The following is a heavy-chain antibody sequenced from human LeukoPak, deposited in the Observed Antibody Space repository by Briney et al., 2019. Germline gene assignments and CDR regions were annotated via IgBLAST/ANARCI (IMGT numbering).Heavy chain of an antibody. Sequence: SETLSLTCTVSGGSITSHYWSWVRQPPGKGLEWIAHLFDSVRTKDNPSLKSRLTLSADTSKNQFSLRLNSVTAADTAVYYCATIKRGSIFGYFDFWGQGVKVTVSS. V-gene: IGHV4-59*11. CDR1: GGSITSHY. D-gene: IGHD5-18*01. CDR2: LFDSVRT. CDR3: ATIKRGSIFGYFDF. J-gene: IGHJ4*02.